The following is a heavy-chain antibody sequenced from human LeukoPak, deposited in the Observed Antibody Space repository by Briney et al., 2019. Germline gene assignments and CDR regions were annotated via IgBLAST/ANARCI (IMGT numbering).Heavy chain of an antibody. CDR2: IIPILGIA. J-gene: IGHJ4*02. V-gene: IGHV1-69*04. Sequence: SVTVSCTASGGTFSSYAISWVRPAPGQGLEWMGRIIPILGIANYAQKFQGRVTITADKSTSTAYMELSSLRSEDTAVYYCARMSDYYGSGSYSDYWGQGILVTVSS. D-gene: IGHD3-10*01. CDR3: ARMSDYYGSGSYSDY. CDR1: GGTFSSYA.